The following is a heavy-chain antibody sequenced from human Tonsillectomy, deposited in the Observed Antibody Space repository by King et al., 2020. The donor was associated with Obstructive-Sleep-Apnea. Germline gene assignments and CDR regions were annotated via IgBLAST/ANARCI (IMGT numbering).Heavy chain of an antibody. D-gene: IGHD5-18*01. CDR1: GGSISSSSYY. Sequence: QLQESGPGLVKPSETLSLTCTVSGGSISSSSYYWGWSRQPPGKGLEGIGSIYYSGSTYYKPSLKSRVTISVDTSKNQFSLKLSSVTAADTAVYYCARHGGYSYEYWYFDLWGRGTLVTVSS. CDR3: ARHGGYSYEYWYFDL. V-gene: IGHV4-39*01. J-gene: IGHJ2*01. CDR2: IYYSGST.